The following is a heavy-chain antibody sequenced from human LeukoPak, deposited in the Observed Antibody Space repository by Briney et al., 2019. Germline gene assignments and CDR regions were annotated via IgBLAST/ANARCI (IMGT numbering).Heavy chain of an antibody. CDR3: ARDENDPGAVFDY. CDR1: GFTVSSNY. J-gene: IGHJ4*02. V-gene: IGHV3-66*01. CDR2: INSGGST. D-gene: IGHD3-16*01. Sequence: GGSLRLSCAASGFTVSSNYMSWVRQAPGKGLEWVSVINSGGSTKYADSVKGRFTISRDNSKNTLYLQMNSLRAEDTAVYYCARDENDPGAVFDYWGQGTLVTVSS.